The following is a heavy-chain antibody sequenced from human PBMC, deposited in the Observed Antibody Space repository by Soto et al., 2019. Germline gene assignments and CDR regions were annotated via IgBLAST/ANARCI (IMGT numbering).Heavy chain of an antibody. J-gene: IGHJ6*02. D-gene: IGHD1-1*01. CDR3: VRGGILEANRPYYYYGLDV. Sequence: ASVKVSCKVFGYTFSTYGLSWVRQAPGQGLEWMGWVSPYNGNTYYAPGLQGRVTMTTDTSTNTAYMSLRSLRSDDTAIYYCVRGGILEANRPYYYYGLDVWGQGTPVTV. CDR2: VSPYNGNT. CDR1: GYTFSTYG. V-gene: IGHV1-18*01.